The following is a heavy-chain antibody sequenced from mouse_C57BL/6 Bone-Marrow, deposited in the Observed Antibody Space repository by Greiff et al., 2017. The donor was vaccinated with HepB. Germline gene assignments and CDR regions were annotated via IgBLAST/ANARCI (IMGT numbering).Heavy chain of an antibody. CDR2: IWSGGST. CDR3: ARKDWYSNYGSMDY. J-gene: IGHJ4*01. D-gene: IGHD2-5*01. CDR1: GFSLTSYG. Sequence: VQLVESGPGLVQPSQSLSITCTVSGFSLTSYGVHWVRQSPGKGLEWLGVIWSGGSTDYNAAFISRLSTSKDNSKSQVFFKMNSLQADDTAIYYCARKDWYSNYGSMDYWGQGTSVTVSS. V-gene: IGHV2-2*01.